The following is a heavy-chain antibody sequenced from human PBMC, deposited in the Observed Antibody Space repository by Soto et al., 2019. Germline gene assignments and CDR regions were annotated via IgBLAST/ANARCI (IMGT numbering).Heavy chain of an antibody. Sequence: QVQLQESGPGLVKPSETLSLTCTVSGGSISSYYWSWIRQPPGKGLEWIGYIYYSGSTNYNPSLTRRVTISVDTSKNQFSLKLSSVTAADTAVYYCARRYGWAFDIWGQGTMVTVSS. CDR2: IYYSGST. CDR1: GGSISSYY. D-gene: IGHD3-16*01. J-gene: IGHJ3*02. CDR3: ARRYGWAFDI. V-gene: IGHV4-59*08.